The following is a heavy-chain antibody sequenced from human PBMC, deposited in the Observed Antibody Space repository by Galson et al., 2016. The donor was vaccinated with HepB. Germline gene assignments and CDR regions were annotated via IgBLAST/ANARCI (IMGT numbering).Heavy chain of an antibody. D-gene: IGHD6-19*01. CDR1: EFTLSDHY. CDR2: SRGKAHSYTT. V-gene: IGHV3-72*01. CDR3: VRVMPKSSDWHPDY. J-gene: IGHJ4*02. Sequence: SLRLSCAASEFTLSDHYMDWVRQAPGKGLEWIGRSRGKAHSYTTQYAASVRGRFTFSRGESENSLYLQMSSLRTEDTAVYYCVRVMPKSSDWHPDYWGQGTLVTVSS.